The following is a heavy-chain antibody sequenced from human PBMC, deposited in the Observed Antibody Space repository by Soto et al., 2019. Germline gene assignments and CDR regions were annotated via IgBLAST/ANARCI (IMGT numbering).Heavy chain of an antibody. CDR1: GYTFIRYG. Sequence: QVQLVQSAAEVKKPGASVKVTCKASGYTFIRYGITWVRQAPGQGLEWVGWISPYNDYTEYAQKFHGRVTMTTDTSSRTVTMALRGLRSEDTAVYYCARRGYYDNFWKKLNYYGLDVWGQGTTVTVSS. CDR3: ARRGYYDNFWKKLNYYGLDV. CDR2: ISPYNDYT. V-gene: IGHV1-18*01. D-gene: IGHD3-16*01. J-gene: IGHJ6*02.